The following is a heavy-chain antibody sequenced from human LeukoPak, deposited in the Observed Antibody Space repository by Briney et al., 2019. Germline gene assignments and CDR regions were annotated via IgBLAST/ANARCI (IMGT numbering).Heavy chain of an antibody. CDR1: GDSVSSNTAT. D-gene: IGHD6-19*01. Sequence: SQTLSLTCAISGDSVSSNTATWNWIRQSPSRGLEWLGRTYYRSKWFYDYALSVKSRITISPDTSKNQFFLQLNSVTPEDTAVYYCARDTVAGNYFDYWGQGTLVTVSS. V-gene: IGHV6-1*01. CDR3: ARDTVAGNYFDY. J-gene: IGHJ4*02. CDR2: TYYRSKWFY.